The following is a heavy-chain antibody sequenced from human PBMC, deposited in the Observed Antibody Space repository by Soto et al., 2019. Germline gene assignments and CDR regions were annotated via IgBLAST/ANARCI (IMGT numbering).Heavy chain of an antibody. D-gene: IGHD6-13*01. CDR3: AKGGSAALIAPSGRDNWFDP. CDR2: ITWNGGTI. Sequence: GGSLRLSCAASGFAFDDYVMHWVRQPPGRGLEWVSGITWNGGTIRYVDSVKGRFTISRDNAENSLYLQMDSLRPEDTAVYYCAKGGSAALIAPSGRDNWFDPWGQGTQVTVSS. CDR1: GFAFDDYV. J-gene: IGHJ5*02. V-gene: IGHV3-9*01.